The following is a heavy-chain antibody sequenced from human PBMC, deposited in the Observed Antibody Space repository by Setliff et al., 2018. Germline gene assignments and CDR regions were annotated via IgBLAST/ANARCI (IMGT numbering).Heavy chain of an antibody. J-gene: IGHJ4*02. CDR2: IIPVLDIT. D-gene: IGHD3-22*01. CDR1: GGPLNSYS. Sequence: GASVHVSCKASGGPLNSYSFSWVRQAPGQGLEWMGRIIPVLDITRYSQEFQGRVTITADKSTGIIYMELTSLRSDDTAVYYCARHPPPPNYFDIGALDSWGQGTLVTVSS. CDR3: ARHPPPPNYFDIGALDS. V-gene: IGHV1-69*02.